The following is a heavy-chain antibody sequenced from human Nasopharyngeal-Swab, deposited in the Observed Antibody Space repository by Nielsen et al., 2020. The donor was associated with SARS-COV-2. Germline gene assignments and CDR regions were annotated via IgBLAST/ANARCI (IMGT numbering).Heavy chain of an antibody. CDR3: ARAQGVITMIVVVINAFDI. Sequence: LRLSCAVYGGSFSGYYWSWIRQPPGKGLEWIGYIYYSGSTYYNPSLKSRVTISVDTSKNQFSLKLSSVTAADTAVYYCARAQGVITMIVVVINAFDIWGQGTMVTVSS. D-gene: IGHD3-22*01. J-gene: IGHJ3*02. CDR2: IYYSGST. CDR1: GGSFSGYY. V-gene: IGHV4-34*09.